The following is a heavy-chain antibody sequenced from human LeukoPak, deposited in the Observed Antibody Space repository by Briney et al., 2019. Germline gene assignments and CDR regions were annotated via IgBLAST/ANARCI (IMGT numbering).Heavy chain of an antibody. CDR3: ARVGDSSGWHGRVDY. J-gene: IGHJ4*02. CDR2: IYYSGST. V-gene: IGHV4-59*01. Sequence: SQTLSLTCTVSGGSINSYYWTWIRQPPGKRLEWSGYIYYSGSTYNPSLKGRVTISVDTSKNQFSLQLSSVTAADTAVYYCARVGDSSGWHGRVDYWGQGTLVTVSS. D-gene: IGHD6-19*01. CDR1: GGSINSYY.